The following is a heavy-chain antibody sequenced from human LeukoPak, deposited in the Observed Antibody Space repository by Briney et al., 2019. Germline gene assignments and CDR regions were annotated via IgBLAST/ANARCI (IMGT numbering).Heavy chain of an antibody. J-gene: IGHJ4*02. CDR1: GYTFTGYY. CDR3: ARGLQQLVL. CDR2: VNPNSGGT. V-gene: IGHV1-2*02. Sequence: ASVKLSCKASGYTFTGYYMHWVRQAPGQGLERMGCVNPNSGGTNYAQKFQSRVTMTRDTPIIKAYMELSRLRSEDSAVYYWARGLQQLVLWGQGTLVTVSS. D-gene: IGHD6-13*01.